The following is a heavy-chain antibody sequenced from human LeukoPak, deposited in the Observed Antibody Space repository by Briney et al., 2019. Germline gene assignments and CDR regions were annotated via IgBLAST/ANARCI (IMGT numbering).Heavy chain of an antibody. J-gene: IGHJ4*02. D-gene: IGHD3-22*01. CDR3: TRDRDYYDSSGYSLDY. CDR2: IRSKAYGGTT. V-gene: IGHV3-49*03. CDR1: GFTFGEFA. Sequence: PGGSLRLSCTALGFTFGEFAKSWFRQAPGQGVERGGFIRSKAYGGTTEYAASVKGRFTISRDDSKSIAYLQMNSLKTEDTAVYYCTRDRDYYDSSGYSLDYWGQGTLVTVSS.